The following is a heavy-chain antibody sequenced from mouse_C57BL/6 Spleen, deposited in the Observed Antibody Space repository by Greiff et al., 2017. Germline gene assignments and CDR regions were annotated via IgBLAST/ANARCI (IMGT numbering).Heavy chain of an antibody. D-gene: IGHD1-1*01. CDR3: AINYYGSSHYFDY. CDR1: GYAFSSSW. V-gene: IGHV1-82*01. CDR2: FYPGDGDT. Sequence: QVQLQQSGPELVKPGASVKISCKASGYAFSSSWMNWVKQRPGKGLEWIGRFYPGDGDTNYNGKFKGKATLTADKSSSTAYMQLSSLTSEDSAVYFCAINYYGSSHYFDYWGQGTTLTVSS. J-gene: IGHJ2*01.